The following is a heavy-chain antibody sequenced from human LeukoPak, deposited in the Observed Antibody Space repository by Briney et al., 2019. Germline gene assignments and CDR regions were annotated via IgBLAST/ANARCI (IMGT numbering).Heavy chain of an antibody. D-gene: IGHD2-15*01. V-gene: IGHV4-34*01. Sequence: SETLSLTCAVYGGSYSFSDYHWTWIRQPPGKGLEWIGEVNPSGSTNYNPSLKSRFTISAHTSKNQVSLTLSSVTAADTAVYYCARRVSFYYYMDVWGKGTPVTVSS. CDR2: VNPSGST. CDR1: GGSYSFSDYH. CDR3: ARRVSFYYYMDV. J-gene: IGHJ6*03.